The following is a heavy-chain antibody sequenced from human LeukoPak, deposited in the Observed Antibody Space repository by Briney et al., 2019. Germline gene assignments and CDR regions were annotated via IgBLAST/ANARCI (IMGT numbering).Heavy chain of an antibody. CDR3: ARNGAPVVTAITPYYYYMDV. D-gene: IGHD2-21*02. V-gene: IGHV3-21*06. J-gene: IGHJ6*03. CDR2: ISSSSSYI. CDR1: GFTFSSYS. Sequence: GGSLRLSCAASGFTFSSYSLSWVRQAPGKGLEWVSSISSSSSYIYYADSVKGRFTISRDNAKNSLYLQMNSLRAEDTAVYYCARNGAPVVTAITPYYYYMDVWGKGTTVTVSS.